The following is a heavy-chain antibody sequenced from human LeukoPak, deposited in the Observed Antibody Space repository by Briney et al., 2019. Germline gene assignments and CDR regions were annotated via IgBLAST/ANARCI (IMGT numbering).Heavy chain of an antibody. D-gene: IGHD4/OR15-4a*01. CDR3: AKVYDYGDRDAFDI. CDR2: ISSSGSTI. V-gene: IGHV3-11*04. Sequence: GGSLRLSCAASGFTFSDYYMSWIRQAPGKGLEWVSYISSSGSTIYYADSVKGRFTISRDNAKNTLYLQMNSLRAEDTAVYYCAKVYDYGDRDAFDIWGQGTMVTVSS. CDR1: GFTFSDYY. J-gene: IGHJ3*02.